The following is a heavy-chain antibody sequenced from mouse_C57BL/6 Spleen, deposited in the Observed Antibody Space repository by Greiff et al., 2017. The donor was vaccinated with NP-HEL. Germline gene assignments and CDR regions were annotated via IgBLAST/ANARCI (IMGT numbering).Heavy chain of an antibody. J-gene: IGHJ1*03. CDR1: GYTFTSYT. V-gene: IGHV1-4*01. Sequence: QVQLKESGAELARPGASVKMSCKASGYTFTSYTMHWVKQRPGQGLEWIGYINPSSGYTKYTQKFKDKATLTADKSSSTAYMQLSSLTSEDSAVYYCARRRENYDYEGYFDVWGTGTTVTVSS. CDR3: ARRRENYDYEGYFDV. CDR2: INPSSGYT. D-gene: IGHD2-4*01.